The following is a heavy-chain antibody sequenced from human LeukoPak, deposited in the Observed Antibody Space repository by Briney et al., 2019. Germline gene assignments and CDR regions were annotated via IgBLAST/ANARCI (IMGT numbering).Heavy chain of an antibody. CDR2: IKQDGSEI. D-gene: IGHD5-24*01. V-gene: IGHV3-7*01. CDR1: GFTFSSYW. Sequence: GGSLRLSCAASGFTFSSYWMSWVRQAPGKGLEWVANIKQDGSEIYYVDSVKGRFTLSRDNAKNTLYLQMNSLRAEDTAVYYCARESPKMAAYYYWGQGTLVTVSS. CDR3: ARESPKMAAYYY. J-gene: IGHJ4*02.